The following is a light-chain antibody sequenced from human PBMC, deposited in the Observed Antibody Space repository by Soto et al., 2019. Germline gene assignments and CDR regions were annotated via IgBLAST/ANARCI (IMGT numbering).Light chain of an antibody. CDR1: SSNIGSNT. Sequence: QSVLTQPPSASGPPGQRVTISCSGRSSNIGSNTVNWYQQLPGTAPKLLIFSNNQRPSGVPDRFSGSKSGTSASLAISGLQSEDEADYYCAAWDDSLIGVVFGGGTQLTVL. J-gene: IGLJ2*01. V-gene: IGLV1-44*01. CDR2: SNN. CDR3: AAWDDSLIGVV.